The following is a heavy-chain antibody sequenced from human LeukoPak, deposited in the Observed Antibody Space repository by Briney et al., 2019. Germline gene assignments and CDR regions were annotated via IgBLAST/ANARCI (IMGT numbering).Heavy chain of an antibody. D-gene: IGHD3-3*01. CDR2: IYYSGSA. V-gene: IGHV4-39*01. Sequence: PSETLSLTCTVSGGSISSSSYYWGWIRQPPGKGLGWIGSIYYSGSAYYNPSLKSRVTISVDTSKNQFSLKLSSVIAADTAVYYCARLTGGDFWSGYYTGGDAFDIWGQGTMVTVSS. J-gene: IGHJ3*02. CDR1: GGSISSSSYY. CDR3: ARLTGGDFWSGYYTGGDAFDI.